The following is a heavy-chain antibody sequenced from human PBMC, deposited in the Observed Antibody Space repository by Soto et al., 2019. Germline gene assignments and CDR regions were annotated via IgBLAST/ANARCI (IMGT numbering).Heavy chain of an antibody. D-gene: IGHD3-16*01. CDR1: GFTLSNAW. V-gene: IGHV3-15*01. CDR3: TRVNWGKLDY. J-gene: IGHJ4*02. CDR2: IKSKTDGGTT. Sequence: EVQLVESGGGLVEPGGSLRLSCAASGFTLSNAWMSWVRQAPGKGLEWVGCIKSKTDGGTTEDAAPVRGRFTITRDDSKNTLDLQMSSLNTEDTAMYDCTRVNWGKLDYWGQGTLVTVSS.